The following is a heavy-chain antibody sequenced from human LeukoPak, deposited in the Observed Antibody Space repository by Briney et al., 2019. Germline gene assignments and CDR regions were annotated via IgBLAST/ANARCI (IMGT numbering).Heavy chain of an antibody. CDR2: IYDRGPA. D-gene: IGHD3-10*01. V-gene: IGHV4-30-2*01. CDR3: ARSRQASGLFNS. CDR1: GYTITSGGFS. J-gene: IGHJ5*01. Sequence: PSQTLSLTCTVSGYTITSGGFSWNWIRQPPGKGLEWIGCIYDRGPAYYNPSLKSRFTISVDRPKNQFFLNVTSLTAADTAVYYCARSRQASGLFNSWGQGTLVVVSS.